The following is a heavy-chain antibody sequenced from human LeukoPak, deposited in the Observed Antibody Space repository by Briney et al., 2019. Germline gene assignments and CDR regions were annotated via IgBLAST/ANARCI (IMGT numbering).Heavy chain of an antibody. V-gene: IGHV4-61*02. CDR2: INISGST. Sequence: SETLSLTCTVSGGSISSGSYYWSWIRQPAGKGLEWIGRINISGSTNYNPSLKSRATISVDTSKNQFSLKLSSVTAADTAVYYCAREAWYCSSTSCYVGIDYWGQGTLVTVSS. CDR1: GGSISSGSYY. D-gene: IGHD2-2*01. CDR3: AREAWYCSSTSCYVGIDY. J-gene: IGHJ4*02.